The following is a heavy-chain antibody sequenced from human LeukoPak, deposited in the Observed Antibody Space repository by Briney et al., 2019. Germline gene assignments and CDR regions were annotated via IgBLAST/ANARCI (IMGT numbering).Heavy chain of an antibody. J-gene: IGHJ6*02. CDR1: GGTFSSYA. V-gene: IGHV1-69*13. CDR2: IIPIFGTA. D-gene: IGHD4-17*01. CDR3: ARVQPPTVWTLYGMDV. Sequence: SVKVSCKASGGTFSSYAISWVRQAPGQGLEWMGGIIPIFGTANYAQKFQGRVTITADESTSTAYMELSSLRSQDTAVYYCARVQPPTVWTLYGMDVWGQGTTVTVSS.